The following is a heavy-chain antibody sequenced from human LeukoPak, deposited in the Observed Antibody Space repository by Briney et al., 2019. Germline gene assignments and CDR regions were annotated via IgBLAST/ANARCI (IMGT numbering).Heavy chain of an antibody. J-gene: IGHJ4*02. D-gene: IGHD3-16*02. V-gene: IGHV3-30*03. CDR1: GFTFSNYG. Sequence: PGGSLRLSCAASGFTFSNYGMHWVRQAPGKGLEWVAVTLYDGSNNYYADSVKGRFTISRDDSNNTLYLQTHSLRAEDTALYFCARDEGAFGGIIVPRDWGQGTLVTVSS. CDR3: ARDEGAFGGIIVPRD. CDR2: TLYDGSNN.